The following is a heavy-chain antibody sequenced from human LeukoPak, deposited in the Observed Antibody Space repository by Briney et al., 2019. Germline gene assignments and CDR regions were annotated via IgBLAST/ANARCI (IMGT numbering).Heavy chain of an antibody. CDR3: ARESGGYLEYFQH. V-gene: IGHV4-59*01. D-gene: IGHD3-22*01. CDR1: GGSISSYY. J-gene: IGHJ1*01. Sequence: SETLSLTCTVSGGSISSYYWSWIRQPPGKGLEWIGYIYYSGSTNYNPSLKSRVTISVDTSKNQFSLKLSSVAAADTAVYYCARESGGYLEYFQHWGQGTLVTVSS. CDR2: IYYSGST.